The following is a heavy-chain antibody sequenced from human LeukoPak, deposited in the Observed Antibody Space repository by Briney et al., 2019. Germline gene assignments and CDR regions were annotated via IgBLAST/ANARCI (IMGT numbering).Heavy chain of an antibody. Sequence: GGSLRLSCAASGFTFSSYRMSWVRQAPGKGLECVANINQDGTEKYYVDSVKGRFTISRDNAKNSLYLQMNSLRAEDTAVYYCARPYSSGWYAAFDSWGQGTLVTVSS. V-gene: IGHV3-7*05. CDR2: INQDGTEK. D-gene: IGHD6-19*01. J-gene: IGHJ4*02. CDR1: GFTFSSYR. CDR3: ARPYSSGWYAAFDS.